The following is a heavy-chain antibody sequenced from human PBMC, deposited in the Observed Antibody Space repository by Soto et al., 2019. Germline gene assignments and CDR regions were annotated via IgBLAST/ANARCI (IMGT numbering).Heavy chain of an antibody. V-gene: IGHV6-1*01. CDR1: GDSVSSNSAA. J-gene: IGHJ6*02. CDR3: ARNYDYVWGSYRQGNYYYYYGMDV. Sequence: SQTLSLTCAISGDSVSSNSAAWNWIRQSPSRGLEWLGRTYYRSKWYNDYAVSVKSRITINPDTSKNQFSLQLNSVTPDDTAVYYCARNYDYVWGSYRQGNYYYYYGMDVWGQGTTVTVSS. CDR2: TYYRSKWYN. D-gene: IGHD3-16*02.